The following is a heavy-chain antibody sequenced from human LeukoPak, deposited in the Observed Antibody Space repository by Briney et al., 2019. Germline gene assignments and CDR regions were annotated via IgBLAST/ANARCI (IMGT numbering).Heavy chain of an antibody. D-gene: IGHD2-21*01. CDR1: GFTFSDYS. CDR2: ISSSSTTI. CDR3: ARERVIAAAGDGFDS. V-gene: IGHV3-48*02. Sequence: GGSLRLSCAASGFTFSDYSMNWVRQAPGKGLEWVSYISSSSTTIFYADSVKGRFTISRDNAKNSLLLQMNGLRDEDTALYYCARERVIAAAGDGFDSWGQGTLVTVSS. J-gene: IGHJ4*02.